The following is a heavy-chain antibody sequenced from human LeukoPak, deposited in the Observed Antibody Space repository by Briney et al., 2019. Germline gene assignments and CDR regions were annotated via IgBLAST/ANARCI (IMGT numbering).Heavy chain of an antibody. CDR1: GFTFDDYA. Sequence: GGSLRLSCAASGFTFDDYAMHWVRQAPGKGLEWVSGISWNSGSIGYADSVKGRFTISRDNAKNSLYLQMNSLRAEDTALYYCAKDMRYSGYDPFDYWGQGTLVTVSS. CDR3: AKDMRYSGYDPFDY. V-gene: IGHV3-9*01. D-gene: IGHD5-12*01. CDR2: ISWNSGSI. J-gene: IGHJ4*02.